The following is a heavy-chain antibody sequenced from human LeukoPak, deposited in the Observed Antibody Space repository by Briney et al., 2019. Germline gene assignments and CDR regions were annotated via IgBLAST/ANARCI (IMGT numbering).Heavy chain of an antibody. J-gene: IGHJ4*02. V-gene: IGHV1-2*02. CDR2: INPNSGGT. CDR3: ARALSTAYSSSWYAY. CDR1: GYTFTGYY. Sequence: ASVKVSCKASGYTFTGYYMHWVRQAPGQGLEWMGWINPNSGGTNYAQKFQGRVTMTRDTSISTAYMELSRLRSDDTAVYYCARALSTAYSSSWYAYWGQGTLVTVSS. D-gene: IGHD6-13*01.